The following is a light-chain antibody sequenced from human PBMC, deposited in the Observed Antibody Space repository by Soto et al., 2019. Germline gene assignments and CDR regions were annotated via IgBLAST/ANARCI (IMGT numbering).Light chain of an antibody. J-gene: IGKJ1*01. Sequence: EIVLTQYPGTLSLSTGERATLPCRASQSVSNNYLAWYQQKPGQAPRLLIYVASNRATGIPDRFSGSGSGTDFTLTISRLEPEDFAVYYCQQYGSSGTVGQVTKV. CDR3: QQYGSSGT. CDR1: QSVSNNY. V-gene: IGKV3-20*01. CDR2: VAS.